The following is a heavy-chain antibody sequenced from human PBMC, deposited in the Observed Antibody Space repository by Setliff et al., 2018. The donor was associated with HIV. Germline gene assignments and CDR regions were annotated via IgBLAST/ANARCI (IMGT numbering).Heavy chain of an antibody. CDR1: GGSMSSYY. V-gene: IGHV4-4*07. D-gene: IGHD2-21*01. J-gene: IGHJ3*02. CDR3: ARVFPPTRGAPFGIPPGAFDI. CDR2: IYTSGSI. Sequence: NPSETLSLTCSVSGGSMSSYYWSWIRQTASKGLEWIGRIYTSGSIIYNPSLRSRVTMSVDTSKNQFSLKLSSVTAADTAVYYCARVFPPTRGAPFGIPPGAFDIWGQGTMVTVSS.